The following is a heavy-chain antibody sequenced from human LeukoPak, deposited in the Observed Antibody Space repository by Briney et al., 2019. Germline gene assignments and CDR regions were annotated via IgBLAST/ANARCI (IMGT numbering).Heavy chain of an antibody. CDR2: IRYDGSNT. J-gene: IGHJ3*02. CDR1: GFTFNNYG. V-gene: IGHV3-30*02. CDR3: ARDGSGYDDAFDI. Sequence: GGPLRLSCAASGFTFNNYGMHWVRQAPGKGLEWLAFIRYDGSNTYYADSVKGRFTISRDNARNSLHLQMNSLRAEDTAVYYCARDGSGYDDAFDIWGQGTMVIVSS. D-gene: IGHD3-10*01.